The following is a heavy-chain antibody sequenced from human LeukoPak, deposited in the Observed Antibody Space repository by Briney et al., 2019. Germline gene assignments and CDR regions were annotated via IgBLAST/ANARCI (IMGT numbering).Heavy chain of an antibody. V-gene: IGHV3-23*01. CDR1: GFTFSNYA. D-gene: IGHD6-19*01. CDR2: ISGNAGST. J-gene: IGHJ4*02. CDR3: AKKFGGWSYPNYCFDY. Sequence: GGSLRLSCEASGFTFSNYAMSWVRQAPGTGLEWVSAISGNAGSTFYADSVKGRFTISRDNSKNTLYLQMNSLRAEDTAVCYCAKKFGGWSYPNYCFDYWGQGTLVTVSS.